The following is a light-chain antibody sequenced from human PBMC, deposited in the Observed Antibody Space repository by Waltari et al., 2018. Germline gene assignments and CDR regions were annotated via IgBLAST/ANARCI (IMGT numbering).Light chain of an antibody. V-gene: IGLV2-11*01. CDR1: TSDVGGYNS. J-gene: IGLJ3*02. Sequence: QSALTQPPSVSGPPEQSVTISCTGSTSDVGGYNSVSWYQQHPGKAPKLIIFDVNQRPSGVPDRFAGSKSGNTASLTISGLRPEDEADYHCCSYAGVHTFWLFGGGTKLTVL. CDR3: CSYAGVHTFWL. CDR2: DVN.